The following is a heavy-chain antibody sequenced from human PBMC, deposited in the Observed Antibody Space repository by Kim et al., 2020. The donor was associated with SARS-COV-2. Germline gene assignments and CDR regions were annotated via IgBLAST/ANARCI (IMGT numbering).Heavy chain of an antibody. J-gene: IGHJ1*01. Sequence: GGSLRLSCAASGFTFDDYAMHWVRQAPGKGLEWVSGISWNSGSIGYADSVKGRFTISRDNAKNSLYLQMNSLRAEDTALYYCAKDMGGYYDSSGYPANWG. CDR1: GFTFDDYA. D-gene: IGHD3-22*01. CDR3: AKDMGGYYDSSGYPAN. CDR2: ISWNSGSI. V-gene: IGHV3-9*01.